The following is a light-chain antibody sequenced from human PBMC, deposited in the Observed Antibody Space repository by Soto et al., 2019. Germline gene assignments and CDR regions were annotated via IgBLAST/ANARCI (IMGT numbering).Light chain of an antibody. V-gene: IGKV3-20*01. CDR1: QSVSSSY. CDR3: QQYDSSPRT. CDR2: RTS. Sequence: EIVLTQSPGTLSLSPGERATLSCRASQSVSSSYLAWYQQKPGQAPRLLIYRTSNKATGLPDRFSGSGSGTDFPLTLSRLEPEDFAVYWCQQYDSSPRTFGQGTKVEIK. J-gene: IGKJ1*01.